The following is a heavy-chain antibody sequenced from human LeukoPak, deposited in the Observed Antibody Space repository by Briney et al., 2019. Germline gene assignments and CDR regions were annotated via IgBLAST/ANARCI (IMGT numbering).Heavy chain of an antibody. CDR1: GFTFSSYA. CDR3: ASSSGYCTNGVCYRITMVQGVIID. J-gene: IGHJ4*02. CDR2: ISYDGSNK. Sequence: PGRSLRLSCAASGFTFSSYAMHWVRQAPGKGLEWVAVISYDGSNKYYADSVKGRFTISRDNSKNTLYLQMNSLRAEDTAAYYCASSSGYCTNGVCYRITMVQGVIIDWGQGTLVTVSS. D-gene: IGHD2-8*01. V-gene: IGHV3-30-3*01.